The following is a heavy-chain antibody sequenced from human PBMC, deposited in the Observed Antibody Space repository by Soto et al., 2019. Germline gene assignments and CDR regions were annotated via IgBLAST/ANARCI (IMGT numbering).Heavy chain of an antibody. Sequence: QVQLVESGGGVVQPGRSLRLSCAASGFTFSSYGMHWVRQAPGKGLEWVAVISYDGSNKYYADSVKGRFTISRDNSKNTLDLQMNSLRAEDTAVYYCAKWGSSWYGIHYGMDVWGQGTTVTVSS. V-gene: IGHV3-30*18. CDR2: ISYDGSNK. J-gene: IGHJ6*02. CDR1: GFTFSSYG. CDR3: AKWGSSWYGIHYGMDV. D-gene: IGHD6-13*01.